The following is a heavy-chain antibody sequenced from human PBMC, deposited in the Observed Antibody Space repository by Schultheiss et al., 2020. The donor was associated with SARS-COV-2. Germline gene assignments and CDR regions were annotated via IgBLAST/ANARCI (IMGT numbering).Heavy chain of an antibody. D-gene: IGHD2-15*01. V-gene: IGHV4-4*07. CDR3: ARQPPKDRWFDP. Sequence: ESLKISCTVSGGSISSYYWSWIRQPAGKGLEWIGRIYTSGSTNYNPSLKSRVTMSVDTSKNQFSLKLSSVTAADTAVYYCARQPPKDRWFDPWGQGTLVTVSS. CDR2: IYTSGST. CDR1: GGSISSYY. J-gene: IGHJ5*02.